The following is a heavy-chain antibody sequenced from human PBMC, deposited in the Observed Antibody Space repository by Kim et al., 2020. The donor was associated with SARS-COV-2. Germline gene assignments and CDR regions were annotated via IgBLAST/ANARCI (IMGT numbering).Heavy chain of an antibody. CDR3: ARGNFGPNNWFDP. V-gene: IGHV3-21*01. CDR2: ISSSSSYI. Sequence: GGSLRLSCAASGFTFSTYSMNWVRQAPGKGLEWVSSISSSSSYIYYADSVKGRFTISRDNAKNSLYLQMNSLRAEDTAVYYCARGNFGPNNWFDPWGQGTLVTVSS. J-gene: IGHJ5*02. CDR1: GFTFSTYS. D-gene: IGHD3-16*01.